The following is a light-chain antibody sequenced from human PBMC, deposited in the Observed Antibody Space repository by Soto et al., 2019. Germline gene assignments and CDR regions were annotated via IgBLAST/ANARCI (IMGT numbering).Light chain of an antibody. CDR1: SSNIGNNY. CDR2: RNN. V-gene: IGLV1-47*01. J-gene: IGLJ1*01. CDR3: AAWDDSLSVP. Sequence: QSVLTQPPSASGTPGQRVTISCSGSSSNIGNNYAYWYQQLPGTAPKLLIYRNNQQPSGVPDRFSGSKSGTSASLAISGLRSEDEADYYCAAWDDSLSVPFGTGTKVTVL.